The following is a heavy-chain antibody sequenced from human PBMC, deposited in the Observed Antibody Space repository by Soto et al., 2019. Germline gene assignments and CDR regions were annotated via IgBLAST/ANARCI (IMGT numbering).Heavy chain of an antibody. V-gene: IGHV3-33*01. J-gene: IGHJ3*02. D-gene: IGHD5-18*01. CDR1: GFTFSSYG. CDR2: IWYDGSNK. CDR3: ARDSVDRAPLGI. Sequence: QVQLVESGGGVVQPGRSLRLSCAASGFTFSSYGMHWVRQAPGKGLEWVAVIWYDGSNKYYADSVKGRFTISRDNSKNTLYLQMNSLRAEDTAVYYCARDSVDRAPLGIWGQGTMVTVSS.